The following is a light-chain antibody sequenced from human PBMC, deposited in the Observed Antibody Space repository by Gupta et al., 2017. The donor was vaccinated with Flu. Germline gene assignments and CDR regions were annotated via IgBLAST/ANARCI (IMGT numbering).Light chain of an antibody. CDR3: QQKNNCPWT. CDR2: GAS. Sequence: EIVMTQSPATLSVSPGERATLSCRASQSVSSNLAWYQQKPGQAPRLLIYGASTRATGIPARFSGSGYGTEFTLTISSRQSEDFAVYYCQQKNNCPWTFGQGTXVEIK. CDR1: QSVSSN. J-gene: IGKJ1*01. V-gene: IGKV3-15*01.